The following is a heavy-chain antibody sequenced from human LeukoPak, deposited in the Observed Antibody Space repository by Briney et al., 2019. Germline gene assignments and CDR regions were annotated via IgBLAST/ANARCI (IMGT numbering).Heavy chain of an antibody. J-gene: IGHJ6*03. D-gene: IGHD5-12*01. V-gene: IGHV1-69*13. CDR3: ARGGDIVATGYYYYYYYMGV. CDR2: IIPIFGTA. CDR1: GGTFSSYA. Sequence: GASVKVSCKASGGTFSSYAISWVRQAPGQGLEWMRGIIPIFGTANYAQKFQGRVTITADESTSTAYMELSSLRSEDTAVYYCARGGDIVATGYYYYYYYMGVWGKGTTVTVSS.